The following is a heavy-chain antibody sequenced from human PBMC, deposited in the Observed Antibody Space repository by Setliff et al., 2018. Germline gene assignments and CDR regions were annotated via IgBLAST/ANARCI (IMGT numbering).Heavy chain of an antibody. CDR1: GYSISSGYY. J-gene: IGHJ3*02. CDR3: ARRPTGPGAPFDI. Sequence: SETLSLTCAVSGYSISSGYYWGWIRQPPGEGLEWIANIHYNGNLYYNPSLKNRATISMDTSKIQFSLKLISVTAADTALYFCARRPTGPGAPFDIWGHGTMVTVSS. V-gene: IGHV4-38-2*01. D-gene: IGHD3-10*01. CDR2: IHYNGNL.